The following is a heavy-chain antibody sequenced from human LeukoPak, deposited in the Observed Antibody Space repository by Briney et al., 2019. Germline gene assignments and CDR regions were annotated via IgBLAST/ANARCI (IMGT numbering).Heavy chain of an antibody. Sequence: SETLSLTCTVSGGSISSYYWSWIRQPAGKGLEWIGYIYYSGSTNYNPSLKSRVIISVDTSKNQFSLKLSSVTAADTAVYYCARDRRGLRHYYYYYGMDVWGQGTTVTVSS. CDR2: IYYSGST. J-gene: IGHJ6*02. D-gene: IGHD3-16*01. CDR3: ARDRRGLRHYYYYYGMDV. CDR1: GGSISSYY. V-gene: IGHV4-59*01.